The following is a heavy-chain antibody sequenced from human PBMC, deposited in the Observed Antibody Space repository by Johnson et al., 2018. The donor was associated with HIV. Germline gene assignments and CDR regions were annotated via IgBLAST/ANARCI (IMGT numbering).Heavy chain of an antibody. CDR1: GFTFSSYG. V-gene: IGHV3-30*02. Sequence: QVQLVESGGGVVQPGGSLRLSCAASGFTFSSYGMHWVRQAPGKGLEWVAFIRYDGSNKYYADSVKGRFTISRDNRKNTLYMQMNSLRAEDTAVYYCAKDQIKRLPVDWAFDIWGQGTIVTVSS. J-gene: IGHJ3*02. CDR3: AKDQIKRLPVDWAFDI. D-gene: IGHD5-12*01. CDR2: IRYDGSNK.